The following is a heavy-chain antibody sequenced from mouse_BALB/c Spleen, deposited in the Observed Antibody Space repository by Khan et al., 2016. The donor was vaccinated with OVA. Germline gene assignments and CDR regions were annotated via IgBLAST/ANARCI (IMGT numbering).Heavy chain of an antibody. Sequence: QVRLQQSGAELARPGASMKMSCKASGYTFTTYTIHWVKQRPGQGLEWIGYIIPSNDYTNYNQKFKDRATLTADKSSSTAYMQLSSLTSEDSAVYYCVREGAYYRSDGWFAYWGQGTLVTVSA. J-gene: IGHJ3*01. CDR1: GYTFTTYT. V-gene: IGHV1-4*01. CDR2: IIPSNDYT. CDR3: VREGAYYRSDGWFAY. D-gene: IGHD2-14*01.